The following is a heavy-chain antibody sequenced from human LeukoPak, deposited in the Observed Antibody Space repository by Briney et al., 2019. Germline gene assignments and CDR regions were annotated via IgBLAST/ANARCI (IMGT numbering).Heavy chain of an antibody. CDR2: ISYDGSNK. D-gene: IGHD3-22*01. CDR3: ARGSYYYDSSGYYPNDY. J-gene: IGHJ4*02. CDR1: GFTFSNAW. V-gene: IGHV3-30-3*01. Sequence: PGGSLRLSCAASGFTFSNAWMSWVRQAPGKGLEWVAVISYDGSNKYYADSVKGRFTISRDNSKNTLYLQMNSLRAEDTAVYYCARGSYYYDSSGYYPNDYWGQGTLVTVSS.